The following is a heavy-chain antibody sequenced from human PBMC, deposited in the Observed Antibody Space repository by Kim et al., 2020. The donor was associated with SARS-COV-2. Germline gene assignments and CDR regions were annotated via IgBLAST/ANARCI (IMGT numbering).Heavy chain of an antibody. CDR3: ARSRDTTGHVDAFDI. Sequence: VKGRFTTSRDNPKNSLFLQMNSLRAEDTAVYYCARSRDTTGHVDAFDIWGQGTMVTVSS. D-gene: IGHD2-8*02. V-gene: IGHV3-11*01. J-gene: IGHJ3*02.